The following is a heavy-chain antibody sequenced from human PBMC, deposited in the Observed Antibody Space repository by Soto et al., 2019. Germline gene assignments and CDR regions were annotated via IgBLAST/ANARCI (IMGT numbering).Heavy chain of an antibody. CDR3: AKDPRSWGIAAPGYYYYYGMDV. V-gene: IGHV3-30*18. CDR1: GFTFSSYG. D-gene: IGHD6-6*01. CDR2: ISYDGSNK. Sequence: GGSLRLSCAASGFTFSSYGMHWVRQAPGKGLEWVAVISYDGSNKYYADSVKGRFTISRDNSKNTLYLQMNSLRAEDTAVYYCAKDPRSWGIAAPGYYYYYGMDVWGQGTTVTVS. J-gene: IGHJ6*01.